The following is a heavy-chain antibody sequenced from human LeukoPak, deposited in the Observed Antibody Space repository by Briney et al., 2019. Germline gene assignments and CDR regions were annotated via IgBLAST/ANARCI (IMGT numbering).Heavy chain of an antibody. V-gene: IGHV1-69*01. CDR3: ARDDNDILTGYFDS. J-gene: IGHJ5*01. CDR2: IIPMFDTA. CDR1: EATFSNSA. Sequence: SVKVSCKASEATFSNSAINWVRLAPGQGLEWMGGIIPMFDTAHYAEKFQGRVTISADESTNTVYMELRGLRFEDTAVYYCARDDNDILTGYFDSWGQGTLVTVSS. D-gene: IGHD3-9*01.